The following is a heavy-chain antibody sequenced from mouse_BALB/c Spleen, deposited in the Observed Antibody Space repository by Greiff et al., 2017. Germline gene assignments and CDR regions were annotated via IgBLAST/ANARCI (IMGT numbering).Heavy chain of an antibody. J-gene: IGHJ2*01. CDR2: ISYSGST. V-gene: IGHV3-2*02. Sequence: EVKLQESGPGLVKPSQSLSLTCTVTGYSITSDYAWNWIRQFPGNKLEWMGYISYSGSTSYNPSLKSRISITRDTSKNQFFLQLNSVTTEDTATYYCAREGYDYPYFDYWGQGTTLTVSS. D-gene: IGHD2-4*01. CDR1: GYSITSDYA. CDR3: AREGYDYPYFDY.